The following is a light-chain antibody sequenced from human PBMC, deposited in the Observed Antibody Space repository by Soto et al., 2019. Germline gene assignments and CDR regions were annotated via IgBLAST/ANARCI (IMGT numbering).Light chain of an antibody. Sequence: IVLTQSPGTLSLSPWERAILSCRASQSVSSSYLAWYRQKPGQAPSLLIYGASSRATGIPDRFSGSGSGTDFTLTISRLEPEDFAVYYCQQYTSSLNTFGQGTRLEIK. CDR1: QSVSSSY. CDR3: QQYTSSLNT. V-gene: IGKV3-20*01. CDR2: GAS. J-gene: IGKJ5*01.